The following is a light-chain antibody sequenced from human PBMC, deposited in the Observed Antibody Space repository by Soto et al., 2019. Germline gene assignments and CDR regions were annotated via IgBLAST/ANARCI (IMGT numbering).Light chain of an antibody. CDR1: QSVSSSY. CDR3: QQRNDWPWT. V-gene: IGKV3D-20*02. Sequence: ESVLTQSPGTLSLSPGDRATLSCRASQSVSSSYLAWYQQKPGQAPRLLIYDASNRATGIPDRFSGSGSGTDFTLTISRLEPEDFAVYYCQQRNDWPWTFGQGTKVDIK. CDR2: DAS. J-gene: IGKJ1*01.